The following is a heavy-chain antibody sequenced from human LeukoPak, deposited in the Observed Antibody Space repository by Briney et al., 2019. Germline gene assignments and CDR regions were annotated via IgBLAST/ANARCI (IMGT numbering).Heavy chain of an antibody. J-gene: IGHJ4*02. CDR3: ARGGGYNFDLHCFDY. Sequence: SETLSLTCIVSGYSITSGHYWGWIRQPPGKGLEWIGSIYHSGSTYYNPSLKSRVTISVDTSKSQFSLRLNSVTAADTAVYYCARGGGYNFDLHCFDYWGQGTLVTVSS. V-gene: IGHV4-38-2*02. CDR1: GYSITSGHY. CDR2: IYHSGST. D-gene: IGHD5-24*01.